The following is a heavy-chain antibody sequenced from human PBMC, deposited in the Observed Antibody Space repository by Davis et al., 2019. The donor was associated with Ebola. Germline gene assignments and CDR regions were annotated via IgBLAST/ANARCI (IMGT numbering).Heavy chain of an antibody. CDR1: GYTFTSYA. D-gene: IGHD3-10*01. V-gene: IGHV1-8*01. J-gene: IGHJ6*02. Sequence: ASLKVSCKASGYTFTSYAIHWVRQATGQGLEWVGWMNPDSGNAGYAQKFKGRVTMTRTTSISTAYMELSSLRSEDTAVYYCARGGMGSHDTYYGLDVWGQGTTVTVSS. CDR2: MNPDSGNA. CDR3: ARGGMGSHDTYYGLDV.